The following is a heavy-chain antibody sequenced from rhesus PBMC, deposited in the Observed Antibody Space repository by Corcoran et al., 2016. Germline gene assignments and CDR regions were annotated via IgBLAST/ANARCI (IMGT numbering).Heavy chain of an antibody. Sequence: QVQLQESGPGLVKPSETLSLTCTVSGASISSNWWSWIRQPPGKGLEWIGEINGNSGTTNYNHSRKSRVTISKDASKNQFSLRLSSVTAADTAVYYCARGSGSWGYYGLDSWGQGVVVTVSS. V-gene: IGHV4-80*01. CDR2: INGNSGTT. J-gene: IGHJ6*01. CDR1: GASISSNW. D-gene: IGHD6-25*01. CDR3: ARGSGSWGYYGLDS.